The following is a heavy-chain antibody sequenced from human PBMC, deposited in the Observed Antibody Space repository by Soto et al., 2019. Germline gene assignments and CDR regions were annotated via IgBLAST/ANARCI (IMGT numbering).Heavy chain of an antibody. J-gene: IGHJ5*02. CDR1: GGTFSSYA. Sequence: SVKVSCKASGGTFSSYAISWVRQAPGQGLEWMGGIIPIFGTANYAQKFQGRVTITADKSTSTAYMELSSLRSEDTAVYYCARLLVGATDWFDPWGQGTLVTVSS. D-gene: IGHD1-26*01. V-gene: IGHV1-69*06. CDR2: IIPIFGTA. CDR3: ARLLVGATDWFDP.